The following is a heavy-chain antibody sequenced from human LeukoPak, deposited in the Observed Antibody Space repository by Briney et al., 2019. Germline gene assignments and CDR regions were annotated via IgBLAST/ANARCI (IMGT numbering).Heavy chain of an antibody. Sequence: GGSLRLSCAASGFTFSSYWMHWVRQAPGKGLVWVSRINSDGSITTYADSVRGRFTISRDNAKSTLYLQMNSLRTEDTAVYYCASSTQISKYADYWGQGALVTVSS. D-gene: IGHD2-2*01. CDR1: GFTFSSYW. J-gene: IGHJ4*02. CDR3: ASSTQISKYADY. CDR2: INSDGSIT. V-gene: IGHV3-74*01.